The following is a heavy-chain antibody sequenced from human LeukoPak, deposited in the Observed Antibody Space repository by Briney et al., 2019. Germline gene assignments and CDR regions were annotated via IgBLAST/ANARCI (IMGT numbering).Heavy chain of an antibody. D-gene: IGHD3-16*01. CDR2: IGGRGGST. J-gene: IGHJ5*02. CDR3: GKEGGA. CDR1: GFRFSDFT. V-gene: IGHV3-23*01. Sequence: GGSLRLSCAASGFRFSDFTMTWVRQAPGKGPEWVSAIGGRGGSTYYADSLGGRFTISRDNSKDMLYLPMNSLTVEDTATYYCGKEGGAWGQGTKVAVSS.